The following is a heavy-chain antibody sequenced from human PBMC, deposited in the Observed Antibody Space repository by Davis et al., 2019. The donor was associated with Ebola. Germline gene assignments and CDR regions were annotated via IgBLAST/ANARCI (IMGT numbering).Heavy chain of an antibody. D-gene: IGHD4-17*01. CDR2: ISGSVGTT. CDR3: ARDQYGDDAFDY. CDR1: GFTFTNYA. J-gene: IGHJ4*02. V-gene: IGHV3-21*01. Sequence: GESLKISCAASGFTFTNYAMNWVRQAPGKGLEWVSTISGSVGTTFYADSVKGRFTISRDNAKNSLYLQMNSLRAEDTAVYYCARDQYGDDAFDYWGQGTLVTVSS.